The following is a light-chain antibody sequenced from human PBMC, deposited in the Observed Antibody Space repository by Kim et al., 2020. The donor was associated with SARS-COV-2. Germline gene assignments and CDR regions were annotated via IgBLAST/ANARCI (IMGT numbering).Light chain of an antibody. V-gene: IGLV3-1*01. CDR1: KLGDKY. Sequence: VAPGQTARITCTGDKLGDKYACWYQQKPGQSPVLVIYQDSKRPSGIPERFSGSNSGNTATLTISGTQAMDEADYYCQAWDSSTAVFGGGTQLTVL. CDR2: QDS. CDR3: QAWDSSTAV. J-gene: IGLJ3*02.